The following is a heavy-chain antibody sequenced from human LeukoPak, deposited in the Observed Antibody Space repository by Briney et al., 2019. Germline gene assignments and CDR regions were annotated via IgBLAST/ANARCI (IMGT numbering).Heavy chain of an antibody. V-gene: IGHV3-7*01. Sequence: GGSLRLSCTASGFTFRNYWMSWVRQVPGKGLEWLANINHDGSKEDYVDSVKGRFTISRDNAKNSLYLQMNSLRAEDTAVYRCARKSYYYDSSGAGWFDPWGQGTLVAVSS. CDR1: GFTFRNYW. CDR2: INHDGSKE. CDR3: ARKSYYYDSSGAGWFDP. D-gene: IGHD3-22*01. J-gene: IGHJ5*02.